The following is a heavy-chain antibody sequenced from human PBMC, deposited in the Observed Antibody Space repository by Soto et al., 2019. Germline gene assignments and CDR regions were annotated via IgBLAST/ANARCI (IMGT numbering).Heavy chain of an antibody. CDR3: VRDRDLYRDMFHADL. CDR2: ITIRTGNV. Sequence: GGSLRLSCEASGFTISECSMNWVRQAPGKGLEWLAYITIRTGNVLYADSVRGRFTISADNAENSVILQMNSLRDEDSAVYFCVRDRDLYRDMFHADLWGQGTLVTVSS. CDR1: GFTISECS. J-gene: IGHJ4*01. D-gene: IGHD3-10*02. V-gene: IGHV3-48*02.